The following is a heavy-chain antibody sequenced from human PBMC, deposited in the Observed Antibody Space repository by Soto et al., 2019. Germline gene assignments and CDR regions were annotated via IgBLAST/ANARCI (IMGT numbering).Heavy chain of an antibody. CDR2: ISSSSSTI. Sequence: EVQLVESGGGLVQPGGSLRLSCAASGFTFSSYSMNWVRQAPGKGLEWVSYISSSSSTIYYADSVKGRFTISRDNAKNSLYLQMNSLRDEDMAVYYCARDRVVVTAIPDAFDIWGQGTMVTVSS. CDR1: GFTFSSYS. D-gene: IGHD2-21*02. V-gene: IGHV3-48*02. CDR3: ARDRVVVTAIPDAFDI. J-gene: IGHJ3*02.